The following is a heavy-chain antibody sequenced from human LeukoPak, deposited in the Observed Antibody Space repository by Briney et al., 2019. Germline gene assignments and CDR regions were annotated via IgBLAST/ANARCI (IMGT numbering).Heavy chain of an antibody. D-gene: IGHD3-3*01. J-gene: IGHJ6*03. V-gene: IGHV4-4*07. CDR3: ASGTITIFGVVSPEHYYYYMDV. Sequence: SETPSLTCTVSGGSISSYYWSWIRQPAGKGLEWIGRIYTSGSTNYNPSLKSRVTMSVDTSKNQFSLELSSVTAADTAVYYCASGTITIFGVVSPEHYYYYMDVWGKGTTVTVSS. CDR1: GGSISSYY. CDR2: IYTSGST.